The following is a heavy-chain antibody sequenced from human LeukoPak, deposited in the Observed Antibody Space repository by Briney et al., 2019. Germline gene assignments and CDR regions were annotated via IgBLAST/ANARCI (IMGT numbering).Heavy chain of an antibody. CDR2: IYYSGST. CDR3: ARGDTAMVR. CDR1: GGSVSSYY. J-gene: IGHJ4*02. V-gene: IGHV4-59*02. D-gene: IGHD5-18*01. Sequence: KPSETLSLNCTVSGGSVSSYYWSWIRQPPGKGLEWIGYIYYSGSTNYNPSLKSRVTISVDTSKNQCSLKLSSVTAADTAVYYCARGDTAMVRWGQGTLVTVSS.